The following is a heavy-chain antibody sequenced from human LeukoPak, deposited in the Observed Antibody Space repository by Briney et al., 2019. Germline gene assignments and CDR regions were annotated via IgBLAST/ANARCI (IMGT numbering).Heavy chain of an antibody. J-gene: IGHJ4*02. D-gene: IGHD7-27*01. Sequence: SETLSLTCTVSGGSISSSSYYWGWIRQPPGKGLEWIGSIYYSGSTYFNPSVKGRVTISVDASKNQFSLKLTSVTAADTAVYYCASVIGDLPDWGQGTLVTVSS. CDR2: IYYSGST. CDR3: ASVIGDLPD. V-gene: IGHV4-39*01. CDR1: GGSISSSSYY.